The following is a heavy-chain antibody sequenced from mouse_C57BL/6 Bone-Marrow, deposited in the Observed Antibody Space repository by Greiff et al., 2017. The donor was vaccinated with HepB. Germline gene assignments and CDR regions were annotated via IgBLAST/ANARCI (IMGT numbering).Heavy chain of an antibody. CDR1: GFSLTSYG. D-gene: IGHD4-1*01. V-gene: IGHV2-6*01. CDR3: ASRDWDYAMDY. J-gene: IGHJ4*01. CDR2: IWGVGST. Sequence: VHLVESGPGLVAPSQSLSITCTVSGFSLTSYGVDWVRQSPGKGLEWLGVIWGVGSTNYNSALKSRLSISKDNSKSQVFLKMNSLQTDDTAMYYCASRDWDYAMDYWGQGTSVTVSS.